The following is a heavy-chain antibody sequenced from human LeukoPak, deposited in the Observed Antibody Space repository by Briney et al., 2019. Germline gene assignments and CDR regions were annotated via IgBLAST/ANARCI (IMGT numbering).Heavy chain of an antibody. CDR3: ARDHDILTGPRGYYYYGMDV. J-gene: IGHJ6*02. V-gene: IGHV1-18*01. D-gene: IGHD3-9*01. CDR1: GYTFTSYG. Sequence: GASVKVSCKASGYTFTSYGISWVRQAPGQGLEWMGWISAYNGNTNYAQKLQGRVTMTTNTSTSTAYMELRSLRSDDTAVYYCARDHDILTGPRGYYYYGMDVWGQGTTVTVSS. CDR2: ISAYNGNT.